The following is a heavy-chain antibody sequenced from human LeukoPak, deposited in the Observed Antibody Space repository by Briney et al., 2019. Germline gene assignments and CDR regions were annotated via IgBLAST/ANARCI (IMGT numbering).Heavy chain of an antibody. CDR1: GGTFSSYA. CDR2: INPSGGST. CDR3: ARDETPYYSGTGMGY. J-gene: IGHJ4*02. Sequence: GSSVKVSCKASGGTFSSYAISWVRQAPGQVLAWMGMINPSGGSTTYAQKFQGRVTMTRDTSTTTVYMELSSLTSEDTAVYYCARDETPYYSGTGMGYWGQGTLVTVSS. D-gene: IGHD3-10*01. V-gene: IGHV1-46*01.